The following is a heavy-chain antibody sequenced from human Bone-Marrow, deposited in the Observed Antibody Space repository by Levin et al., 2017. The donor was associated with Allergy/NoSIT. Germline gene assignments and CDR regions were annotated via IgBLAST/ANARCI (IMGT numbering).Heavy chain of an antibody. V-gene: IGHV3-7*01. CDR2: IRHDGNEK. CDR1: GFTFSTYW. Sequence: TGGSLRLSCASSGFTFSTYWMTWVRQAPGKGLEWVANIRHDGNEKHYVDSVEGRFTISRDNAKNSLSLQMNSLRVEDTAVYYCARDFTVTYYKDRTTYYYDDLDMWGQGTMVTVSS. CDR3: ARDFTVTYYKDRTTYYYDDLDM. D-gene: IGHD3-16*01. J-gene: IGHJ3*02.